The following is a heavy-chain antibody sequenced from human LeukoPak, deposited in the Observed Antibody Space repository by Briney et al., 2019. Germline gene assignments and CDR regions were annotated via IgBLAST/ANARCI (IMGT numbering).Heavy chain of an antibody. D-gene: IGHD2-15*01. CDR1: GYTFTIYA. Sequence: ASVKVSCKASGYTFTIYAMHWVRQAHGQRLGWMGWINAGNGNTKYSQKFQGRVTITRDTSASTAYMELSSLRSEDTAVYYCAREDSTYDAFDIWGQGTMVTVSS. CDR2: INAGNGNT. V-gene: IGHV1-3*01. CDR3: AREDSTYDAFDI. J-gene: IGHJ3*02.